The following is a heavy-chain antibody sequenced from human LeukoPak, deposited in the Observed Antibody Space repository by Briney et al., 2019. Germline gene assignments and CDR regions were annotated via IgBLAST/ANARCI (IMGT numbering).Heavy chain of an antibody. J-gene: IGHJ6*03. CDR2: IIPIFGTA. D-gene: IGHD1-14*01. CDR1: GGTFISYA. CDR3: ARRTPYYYNYYMDV. Sequence: ASVNVSFMASGGTFISYAISWVRQAPGQGLEWVGGIIPIFGTANYAQKFQGRVTITTDESTSTAYMELSSLRSEDTAVYYCARRTPYYYNYYMDVWGKGTTVTVSS. V-gene: IGHV1-69*05.